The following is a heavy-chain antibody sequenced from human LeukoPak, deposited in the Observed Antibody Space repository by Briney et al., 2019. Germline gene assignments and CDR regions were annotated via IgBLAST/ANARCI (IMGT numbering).Heavy chain of an antibody. V-gene: IGHV3-48*01. J-gene: IGHJ4*02. CDR3: ARVLRYFDWLSPPDY. D-gene: IGHD3-9*01. CDR2: ISSSSSTV. Sequence: PGGSLRLSCAASGFTFSSYSMNWARQAPGKGLEWVSYISSSSSTVYYADSVKGRFTISRDNAKNSLYLQMNSLRAEDTAVYYCARVLRYFDWLSPPDYWGQGTLVTVSS. CDR1: GFTFSSYS.